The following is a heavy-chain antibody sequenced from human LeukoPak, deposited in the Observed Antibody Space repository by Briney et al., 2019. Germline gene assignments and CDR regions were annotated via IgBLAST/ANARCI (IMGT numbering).Heavy chain of an antibody. CDR1: GFTFSSYD. CDR3: ARGTAEITH. D-gene: IGHD1-1*01. V-gene: IGHV3-7*01. CDR2: IKQDGSEM. Sequence: PGGSLRLSCAGSGFTFSSYDMSWARQAPGKGLEWVANIKQDGSEMYYMDSVKGRFTISRDNAKNSLYLQMNSLTAEDTAVYYCARGTAEITHWGQGILVTVSS. J-gene: IGHJ4*02.